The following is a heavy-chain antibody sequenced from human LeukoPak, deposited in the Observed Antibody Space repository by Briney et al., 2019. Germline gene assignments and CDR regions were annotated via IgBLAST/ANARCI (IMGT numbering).Heavy chain of an antibody. D-gene: IGHD6-19*01. V-gene: IGHV4-59*01. Sequence: SETLSLTCTVSGGSISSYYWSWIRQPPGKGLEWIGYISYSGSTNYDPSLKSRVTISVDTSKSQFSLKLSSVTAADTAVYYCARDLAVAHWGQGTLVTVSS. J-gene: IGHJ4*02. CDR3: ARDLAVAH. CDR1: GGSISSYY. CDR2: ISYSGST.